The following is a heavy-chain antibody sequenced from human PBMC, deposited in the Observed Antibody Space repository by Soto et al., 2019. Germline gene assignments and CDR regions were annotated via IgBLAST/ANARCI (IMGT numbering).Heavy chain of an antibody. Sequence: PGESLKISCKGSGYSFTSYWIGWVRQMPGKGLEWMGIIYPGDSHTRYSPSFQGQVTISADKSISTAYLQWSSLKASDTAMYYCAKTTATRIYYYYGMDVWGQGTTVTVSS. V-gene: IGHV5-51*01. D-gene: IGHD4-17*01. CDR1: GYSFTSYW. CDR2: IYPGDSHT. CDR3: AKTTATRIYYYYGMDV. J-gene: IGHJ6*02.